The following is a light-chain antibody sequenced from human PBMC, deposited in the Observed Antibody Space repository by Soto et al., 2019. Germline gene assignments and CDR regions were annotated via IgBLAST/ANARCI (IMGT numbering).Light chain of an antibody. CDR2: GAS. CDR1: QSVSSN. V-gene: IGKV3-15*01. Sequence: EIVMTQSPATLSVSPGERATLSCRATQSVSSNLAWYQHKPGQAPRLLIYGASTRATGITARFSGSGSGTEFTLNISSLQSEDFAVYYCQHYNNWPYTFGQGTELEIK. J-gene: IGKJ2*01. CDR3: QHYNNWPYT.